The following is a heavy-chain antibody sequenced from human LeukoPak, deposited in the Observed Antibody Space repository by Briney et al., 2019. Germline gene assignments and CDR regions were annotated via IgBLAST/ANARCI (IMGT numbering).Heavy chain of an antibody. J-gene: IGHJ4*02. D-gene: IGHD5-18*01. CDR2: ISYDGSNK. CDR1: GFTFSSYA. Sequence: GGSLTLSCAASGFTFSSYAMHWVRQAPGKGLEWVAVISYDGSNKYYADSVKGRFTISRDNSKNTLYLQMNSLRAEDTAEYYCARGGGIYSYGRYYFDYWGQGTLVTVSS. V-gene: IGHV3-30-3*01. CDR3: ARGGGIYSYGRYYFDY.